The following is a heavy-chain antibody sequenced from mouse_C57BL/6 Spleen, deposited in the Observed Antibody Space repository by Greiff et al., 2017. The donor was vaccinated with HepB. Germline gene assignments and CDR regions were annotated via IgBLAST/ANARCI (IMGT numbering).Heavy chain of an antibody. CDR2: ISDGGSYT. Sequence: EVKVVESGGGLVKPGGSLKLSCAASGFTFSSYAMSWVRQTPEKRLEWVATISDGGSYTYYPDNVKGRFTISRDNAKNNLYLQRSHLKSEDTAMYYCAREPGYYFDYWGQGTTLTVSS. CDR1: GFTFSSYA. CDR3: AREPGYYFDY. J-gene: IGHJ2*01. D-gene: IGHD1-2*01. V-gene: IGHV5-4*01.